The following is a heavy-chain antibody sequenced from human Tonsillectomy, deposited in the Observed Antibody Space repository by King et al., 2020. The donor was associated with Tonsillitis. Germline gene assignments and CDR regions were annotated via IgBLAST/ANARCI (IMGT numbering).Heavy chain of an antibody. CDR2: IPYDGTNK. Sequence: VQLVESGGGVVQPGGSLRLSCAASGFTFSSYGMHWVRQAPGKGLEWVAFIPYDGTNKYYADSVKGRFTISRDNSKKTLYLQMNSLRAEDTAVYYVVVAGTDFDYWGQGTLVTVSS. CDR3: VVAGTDFDY. CDR1: GFTFSSYG. D-gene: IGHD6-19*01. J-gene: IGHJ4*02. V-gene: IGHV3-30*02.